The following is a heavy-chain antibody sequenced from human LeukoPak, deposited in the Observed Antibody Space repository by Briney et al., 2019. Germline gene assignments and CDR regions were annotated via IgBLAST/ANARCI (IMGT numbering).Heavy chain of an antibody. D-gene: IGHD3-22*01. V-gene: IGHV3-30*12. J-gene: IGHJ4*02. Sequence: GGSLRLSCAASGFTFSSYGMYWVRQAPGKGLEWVALISYDGSNKYYADSVKARFTISRDNAKNTLYLQMNSLRAEDTAVYYCARDMHSYYDSTGYSLWGQGTLVTVSS. CDR1: GFTFSSYG. CDR2: ISYDGSNK. CDR3: ARDMHSYYDSTGYSL.